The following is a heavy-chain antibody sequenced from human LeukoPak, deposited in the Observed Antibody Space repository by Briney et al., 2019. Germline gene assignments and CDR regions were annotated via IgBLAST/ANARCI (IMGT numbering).Heavy chain of an antibody. D-gene: IGHD2-2*01. CDR1: GYSFTSCF. Sequence: SVKFSCKASGYSFTSCFMHWLRQAPGQGLEWMGGTNPIFGTANYAQKFHGRVTITADESTSTAYMELSSLRSEDTAVYYCALTDIVVVPAAMTGWFDPWGQGTLVTVSS. CDR2: TNPIFGTA. V-gene: IGHV1-69*13. CDR3: ALTDIVVVPAAMTGWFDP. J-gene: IGHJ5*02.